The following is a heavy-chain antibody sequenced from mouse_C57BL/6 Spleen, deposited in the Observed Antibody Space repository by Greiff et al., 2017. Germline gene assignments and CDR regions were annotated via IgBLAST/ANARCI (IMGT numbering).Heavy chain of an antibody. CDR3: ASSYYAMDY. V-gene: IGHV10-1*01. Sequence: GGGLVQPKGSLKLSCAASGFSFNTYAMNWVRQAPGKGLEWVARIRSKSNNYATYYADSVKDRFTISRDDSESMLYLQMNNLKTEDTAMYYCASSYYAMDYWGQGTSVTVSS. CDR1: GFSFNTYA. CDR2: IRSKSNNYAT. J-gene: IGHJ4*01.